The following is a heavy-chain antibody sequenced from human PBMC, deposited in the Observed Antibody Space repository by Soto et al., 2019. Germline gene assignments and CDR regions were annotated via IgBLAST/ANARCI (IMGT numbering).Heavy chain of an antibody. V-gene: IGHV4-59*01. CDR3: ARAIYGDSPFDY. CDR1: GGSISSYY. D-gene: IGHD4-17*01. J-gene: IGHJ4*02. Sequence: PSETLSLTCTVSGGSISSYYWSWIRQPPGKGLEWIGYIYYSGSTNYNPSLKSRVTISVDTSKNQFSLKLSSVTAADTAVYYCARAIYGDSPFDYWGQGTLVTVSS. CDR2: IYYSGST.